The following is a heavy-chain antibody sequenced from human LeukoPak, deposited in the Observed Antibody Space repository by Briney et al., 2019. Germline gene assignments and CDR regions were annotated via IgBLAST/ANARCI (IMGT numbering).Heavy chain of an antibody. D-gene: IGHD3-10*01. CDR3: ASIMVRGVITTSYFDY. CDR2: INHSGST. V-gene: IGHV4-39*07. CDR1: GGSISSSNYY. J-gene: IGHJ4*02. Sequence: PSETLSLTCTVSGGSISSSNYYWSWIRQPPGKGLEWIGEINHSGSTNYNPSLKSRVTISVDTSKNQFSLKLSSVTAADTAVYYCASIMVRGVITTSYFDYWGQGTLVTVSS.